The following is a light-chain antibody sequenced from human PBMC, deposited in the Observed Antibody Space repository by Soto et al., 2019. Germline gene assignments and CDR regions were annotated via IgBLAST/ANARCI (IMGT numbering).Light chain of an antibody. V-gene: IGKV1-5*03. J-gene: IGKJ1*01. CDR2: EAS. CDR3: QHYSSYPWT. Sequence: DVQMTQSPSTLSASVGDRVTITCRASQSISSWLALYQQEPGKAPKLLISEASTLEGGVPSRFSGSGSGTEFAPTISILQPDDLGSYYCQHYSSYPWTFGQGTQVEIK. CDR1: QSISSW.